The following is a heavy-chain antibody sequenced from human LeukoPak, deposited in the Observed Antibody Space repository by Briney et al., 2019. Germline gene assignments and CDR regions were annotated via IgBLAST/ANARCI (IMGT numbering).Heavy chain of an antibody. Sequence: GGSLRLSCAASGFTFSSYEMNWVRQAPGKGLEWVSYISSRGSTIYDADSVKGRFTISRDNAKNSLYLQMNSLRAEDTAVYYCARVKQIGTALDYWGQGTLVIASS. CDR1: GFTFSSYE. J-gene: IGHJ4*02. CDR2: ISSRGSTI. V-gene: IGHV3-48*03. D-gene: IGHD1/OR15-1a*01. CDR3: ARVKQIGTALDY.